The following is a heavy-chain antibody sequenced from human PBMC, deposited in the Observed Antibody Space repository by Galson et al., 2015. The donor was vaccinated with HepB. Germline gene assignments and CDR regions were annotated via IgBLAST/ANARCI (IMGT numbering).Heavy chain of an antibody. Sequence: ETLSLTCTVSGGSIGSSGYYWGWIRQPPGKGLEWIGSLYYNGTTYYNPSLKSRVTIYIDTSKNQFSLKLNSVTAADTAVFYCARQGGGSGSSWGQGTLVTVSS. J-gene: IGHJ5*02. CDR2: LYYNGTT. CDR3: ARQGGGSGSS. D-gene: IGHD3-10*01. V-gene: IGHV4-39*01. CDR1: GGSIGSSGYY.